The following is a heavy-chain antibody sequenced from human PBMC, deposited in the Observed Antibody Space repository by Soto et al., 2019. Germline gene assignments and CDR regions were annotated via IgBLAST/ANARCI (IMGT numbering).Heavy chain of an antibody. J-gene: IGHJ6*02. CDR2: ISGYNDNT. CDR3: ARDQSSGWYGKDSGLDV. D-gene: IGHD6-19*01. Sequence: EASVKVSCKASGCTFSNYGISWVRQAPGQGLEWMGWISGYNDNTYYAQTFQGRVTMTIETSTTTSLELRSLKSNDTAVYYCARDQSSGWYGKDSGLDVWGQGTTVTVSS. V-gene: IGHV1-18*01. CDR1: GCTFSNYG.